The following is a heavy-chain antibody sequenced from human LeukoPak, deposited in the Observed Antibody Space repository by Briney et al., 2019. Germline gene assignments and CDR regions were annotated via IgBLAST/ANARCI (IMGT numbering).Heavy chain of an antibody. CDR1: GGSFSGYY. CDR2: INHSGST. D-gene: IGHD5-18*01. Sequence: SETLSLTCAVYGGSFSGYYWSWIRQPPGKGLEWIGEINHSGSTNYNPSLKSRVTISVDTSKNQFSLKLSSVTAADTAVYYCARRIQLWFKSSYYFDYWGQGTLVTVSS. V-gene: IGHV4-34*01. CDR3: ARRIQLWFKSSYYFDY. J-gene: IGHJ4*02.